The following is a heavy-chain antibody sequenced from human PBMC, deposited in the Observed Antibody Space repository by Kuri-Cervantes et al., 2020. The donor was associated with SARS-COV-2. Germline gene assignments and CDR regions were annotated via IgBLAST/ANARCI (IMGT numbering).Heavy chain of an antibody. CDR1: GFTFSDYY. CDR3: ARAPAKVATPIDF. Sequence: GGSLRLSCAASGFTFSDYYMTWVRQAPGKGPEWVSLMYSGGSTYYADSVKGRFTISRDNSKNTVYLQMNSLRGEDTAMYYCARAPAKVATPIDFWGQGTLVTVSS. J-gene: IGHJ4*02. V-gene: IGHV3-66*02. D-gene: IGHD2-15*01. CDR2: MYSGGST.